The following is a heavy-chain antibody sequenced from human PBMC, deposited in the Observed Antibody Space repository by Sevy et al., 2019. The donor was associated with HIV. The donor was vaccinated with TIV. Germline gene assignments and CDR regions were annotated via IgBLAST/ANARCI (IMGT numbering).Heavy chain of an antibody. Sequence: ASVKVSCKASGYTFTSYDINWVRQATGQGLEWMRWMNPKSGNTGYTQKFQGRVTMTEDTSTDTAYMEVSSLRSEDTAVYYCAADRGEDYCSGNSCQRHYYYGLDVWGQGTTFTVSS. CDR3: AADRGEDYCSGNSCQRHYYYGLDV. D-gene: IGHD2-15*01. CDR2: MNPKSGNT. CDR1: GYTFTSYD. J-gene: IGHJ6*02. V-gene: IGHV1-8*01.